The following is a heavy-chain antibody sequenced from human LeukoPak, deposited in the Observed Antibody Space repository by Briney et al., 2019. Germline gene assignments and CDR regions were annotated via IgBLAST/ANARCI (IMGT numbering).Heavy chain of an antibody. CDR3: AIDPPASGWAFWS. CDR1: GFNFRTHA. CDR2: IWRGGNYK. Sequence: GGSLRLSCSASGFNFRTHAMHWVRLAPGKGLEWVAMIWRGGNYKYYADSVKGRFSISRDDSRSRLYLQMDSLRADDTAVYYCAIDPPASGWAFWSWGQGALVTVSS. J-gene: IGHJ5*02. V-gene: IGHV3-33*01. D-gene: IGHD6-19*01.